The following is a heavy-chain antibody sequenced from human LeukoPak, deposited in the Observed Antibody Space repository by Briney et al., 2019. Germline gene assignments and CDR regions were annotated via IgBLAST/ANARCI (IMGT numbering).Heavy chain of an antibody. D-gene: IGHD1-26*01. CDR2: ITGGSGLI. V-gene: IGHV3-48*02. Sequence: PGGSLRLSCGTSGFTFSSYSMNWVRQAPGKGLEWVSFITGGSGLIYYADSVKGRFTISRDNAENSLYLQMNSLRDEDTAVYYCARVRGATLSNHYFDYWGQGTLVTVSS. J-gene: IGHJ4*02. CDR3: ARVRGATLSNHYFDY. CDR1: GFTFSSYS.